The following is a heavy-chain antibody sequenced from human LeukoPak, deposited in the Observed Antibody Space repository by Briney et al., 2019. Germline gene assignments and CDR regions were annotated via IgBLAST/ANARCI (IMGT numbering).Heavy chain of an antibody. J-gene: IGHJ3*02. Sequence: PGGSLRLSCAASGFTFSSYSMNWVRQAPGKGLEWVSSISSSSSYIYYADSVKGRFTISRDNSKNTLYLQMNSLRAEDTAVYYCARVDSSGYYYVDAFDIWGQGTMVTVSS. V-gene: IGHV3-21*01. CDR2: ISSSSSYI. CDR3: ARVDSSGYYYVDAFDI. CDR1: GFTFSSYS. D-gene: IGHD3-22*01.